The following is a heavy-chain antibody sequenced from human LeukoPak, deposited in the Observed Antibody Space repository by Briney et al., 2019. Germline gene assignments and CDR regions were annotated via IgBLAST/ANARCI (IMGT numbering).Heavy chain of an antibody. CDR1: GFTFSSYG. D-gene: IGHD3-22*01. V-gene: IGHV3-30*02. CDR2: IRYDGSNK. Sequence: GESLKISCAASGFTFSSYGMHWVRQAPGKGLEWVAFIRYDGSNKYYADSVKGRFTISRDNSKNTLYLQMNSLRAEDTAVYYCAGITYYYDSSGYRLERPFDYWGQGTLVTVSS. CDR3: AGITYYYDSSGYRLERPFDY. J-gene: IGHJ4*02.